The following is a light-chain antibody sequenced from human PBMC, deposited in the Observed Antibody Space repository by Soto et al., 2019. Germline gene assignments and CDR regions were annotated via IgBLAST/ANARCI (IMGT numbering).Light chain of an antibody. CDR1: QDVYTF. Sequence: VQMTQSPSSLSASVGDRVTITCRASQDVYTFLAWYRQRPGRAPELLIYDASTLQAGVPSRFSGDGFGTHFILTISCLQPEDVATYYCQHYNKAPWTFGQGTKV. CDR3: QHYNKAPWT. J-gene: IGKJ1*01. V-gene: IGKV1-27*01. CDR2: DAS.